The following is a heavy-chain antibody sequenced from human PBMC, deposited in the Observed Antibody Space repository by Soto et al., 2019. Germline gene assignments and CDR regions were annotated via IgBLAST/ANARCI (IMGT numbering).Heavy chain of an antibody. D-gene: IGHD3-22*01. CDR1: GGSISSYY. CDR3: ARDRDYYDSSGYFRNWLDP. V-gene: IGHV4-59*01. Sequence: SETLSLTCSVSGGSISSYYWSWIRQPPGKGLEWIGYMYYSGNTNYNPSLKSRVTISVDTSKNQLSLKLSSVTAADTAVYYCARDRDYYDSSGYFRNWLDPWGQGTLVTVSS. CDR2: MYYSGNT. J-gene: IGHJ5*02.